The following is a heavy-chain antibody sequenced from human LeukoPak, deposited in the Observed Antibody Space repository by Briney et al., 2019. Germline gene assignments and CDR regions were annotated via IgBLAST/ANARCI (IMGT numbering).Heavy chain of an antibody. D-gene: IGHD6-13*01. V-gene: IGHV3-23*01. J-gene: IGHJ3*02. CDR3: ARVSGIAAAEIYAFDI. CDR2: VSGGGETT. Sequence: GGSLRLSCAATGFTFSSNAMSWVRQAPGKGLEWVSAVSGGGETTYYADSVKGRFTIFRDNSKNTLYLQMNSLRAEDTAVYYCARVSGIAAAEIYAFDIWGQGTMVTVSS. CDR1: GFTFSSNA.